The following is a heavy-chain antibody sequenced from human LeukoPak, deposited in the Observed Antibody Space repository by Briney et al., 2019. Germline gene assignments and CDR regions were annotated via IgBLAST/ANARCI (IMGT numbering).Heavy chain of an antibody. CDR1: GGSLSGYY. J-gene: IGHJ3*02. D-gene: IGHD3-22*01. Sequence: ASETLSLTCAVYGGSLSGYYWSWVRQAPGKGLEWVSAISGSGGSTYYADSVKGRFTISRDNSKNTLYLQMNSLRAEDTAVYYCAKVRQFTMIVVVPDAFDIWGQGTMVTVSS. CDR3: AKVRQFTMIVVVPDAFDI. CDR2: ISGSGGST. V-gene: IGHV3-23*01.